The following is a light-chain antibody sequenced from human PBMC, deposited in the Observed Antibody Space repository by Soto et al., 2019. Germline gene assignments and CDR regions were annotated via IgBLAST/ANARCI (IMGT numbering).Light chain of an antibody. V-gene: IGKV1-13*02. CDR2: DAS. J-gene: IGKJ4*01. CDR1: QGISSA. Sequence: AIQLTRSPSSLLAPVGDRVTIPCRASQGISSALAWYQQKPGKTPKLLIYDASSLESGVPSRFSGSGSGTDFTLTISSLQPEDFATYYCQEFNSYPPLTFGGGTKVDIK. CDR3: QEFNSYPPLT.